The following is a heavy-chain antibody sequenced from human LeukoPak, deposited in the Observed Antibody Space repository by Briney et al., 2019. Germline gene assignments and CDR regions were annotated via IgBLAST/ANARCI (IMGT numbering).Heavy chain of an antibody. J-gene: IGHJ6*03. CDR1: GYTFTGYY. CDR2: INPNSGGT. CDR3: ARAGGSGSYLWVSRYYYYYMDV. V-gene: IGHV1-2*02. Sequence: GASVKVSCKASGYTFTGYYMHWVRQAPGQGLEWMGWINPNSGGTNYAQKFQGRVTMTRDTSISTAYMELSRLRSDDTAVYYCARAGGSGSYLWVSRYYYYYMDVWGKGTTVTISS. D-gene: IGHD3-10*01.